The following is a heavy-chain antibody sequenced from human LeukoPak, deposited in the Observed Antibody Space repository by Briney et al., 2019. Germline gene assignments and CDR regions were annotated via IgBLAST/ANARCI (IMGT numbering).Heavy chain of an antibody. V-gene: IGHV4-34*01. J-gene: IGHJ5*02. CDR2: VRHRGST. CDR1: GGSLSGYY. CDR3: ARGAEDYVRGSYPNWFDP. Sequence: SETLSLTCAVYGGSLSGYYWNWIRQPPGKGLEWIGEVRHRGSTNYNPSLKSRVTISVDTSRSQFSLKLSSVTAADTAVYYCARGAEDYVRGSYPNWFDPWGQGTLVTVSS. D-gene: IGHD3-16*01.